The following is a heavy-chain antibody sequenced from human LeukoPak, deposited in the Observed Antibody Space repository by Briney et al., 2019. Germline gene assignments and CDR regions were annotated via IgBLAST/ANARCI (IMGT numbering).Heavy chain of an antibody. V-gene: IGHV3-30*03. Sequence: GGSLRLSCAASGFTFSLYGMHWVRQAPRKGLEWVAVISYHGNNEYYADSVKGRFTISRDNSKNTLYLQMNSLTAEDTAVYYCARCPESSGYYYELDSWGQGTLVTVSS. CDR1: GFTFSLYG. CDR2: ISYHGNNE. J-gene: IGHJ4*02. CDR3: ARCPESSGYYYELDS. D-gene: IGHD3-22*01.